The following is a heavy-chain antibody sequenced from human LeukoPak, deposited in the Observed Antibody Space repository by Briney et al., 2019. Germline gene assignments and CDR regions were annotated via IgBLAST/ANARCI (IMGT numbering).Heavy chain of an antibody. D-gene: IGHD3-22*01. Sequence: GGALRLSCAASGFTASNNYMSWVRQTPGKGLEWVSIIFSLGSTYYANSVKGRFTISRDNSKNTLYLQLNSLRVEDTAVYYCARRFDSGDYMENPIDYWGQGTLVTVSS. CDR2: IFSLGST. V-gene: IGHV3-66*02. CDR1: GFTASNNY. CDR3: ARRFDSGDYMENPIDY. J-gene: IGHJ4*02.